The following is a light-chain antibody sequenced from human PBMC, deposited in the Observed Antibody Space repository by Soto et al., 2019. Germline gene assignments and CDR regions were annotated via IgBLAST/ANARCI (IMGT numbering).Light chain of an antibody. Sequence: DIQLTQSPPTLSASVGDRVTITCRASQSIRYYLAWYQQMPGKAPKLLIYGASSLQSGVPSRFSGSGSGTEVTLTISSLQPDDFATYFCQHHNSYSQTCGQGTKVEIK. CDR3: QHHNSYSQT. CDR1: QSIRYY. V-gene: IGKV1-5*01. CDR2: GAS. J-gene: IGKJ1*01.